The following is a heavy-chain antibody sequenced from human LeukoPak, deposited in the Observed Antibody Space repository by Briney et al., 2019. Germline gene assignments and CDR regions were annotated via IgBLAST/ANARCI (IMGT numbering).Heavy chain of an antibody. D-gene: IGHD4-17*01. J-gene: IGHJ4*02. V-gene: IGHV1-69*13. Sequence: GASVKVSCKASGGTFSSYAISWVRQAPGQGLEWMGGIIPIFGTANYAQKFQGRVTITADESTSTAYMELNSLRAEDTAMYHCVRDSDTYGDHTTRRFDSWGQGTRVTVAS. CDR3: VRDSDTYGDHTTRRFDS. CDR2: IIPIFGTA. CDR1: GGTFSSYA.